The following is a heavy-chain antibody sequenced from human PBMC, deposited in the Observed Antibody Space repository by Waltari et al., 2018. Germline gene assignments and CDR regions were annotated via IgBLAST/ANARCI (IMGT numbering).Heavy chain of an antibody. J-gene: IGHJ4*02. D-gene: IGHD3-16*01. CDR2: IKQDGGEK. V-gene: IGHV3-7*01. CDR3: AREEYDYIPAGDS. Sequence: EVQLVESGGGLVQPGGSLRLSCAASGFTFSNYWMSWVRQAPGKGLEWVANIKQDGGEKYYVDSVRGRFTISRDNARNSLYLQMISLRADDTAVYYCAREEYDYIPAGDSWGQGTLVTVSS. CDR1: GFTFSNYW.